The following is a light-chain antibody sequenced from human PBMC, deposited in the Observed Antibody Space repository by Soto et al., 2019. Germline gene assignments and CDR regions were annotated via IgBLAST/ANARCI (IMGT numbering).Light chain of an antibody. CDR2: AAS. CDR1: QGISNY. V-gene: IGKV1-27*01. CDR3: QKYNSAPRT. Sequence: DIQMPQSPSSLSASVGDRVTITCRASQGISNYLAWYQQKPGKVPKLLIYAASTLQSGVTSRFSGSGSGTDFTLTISSLQPEDVATYYCQKYNSAPRTCGQGTRVEIK. J-gene: IGKJ1*01.